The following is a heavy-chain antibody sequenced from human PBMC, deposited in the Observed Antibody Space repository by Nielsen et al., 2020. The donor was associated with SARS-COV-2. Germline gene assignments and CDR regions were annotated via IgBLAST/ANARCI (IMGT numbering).Heavy chain of an antibody. Sequence: GGSLRLSCAASGFTFSSLWMSWVRQVPGKGLEWVADIKPDGSEKVYVDSVKGRFTISRDNAKNSMSLQMNSLRAEDTAVYYCAKAFRSSDWVRAATDFWGQGTLVTVSS. CDR2: IKPDGSEK. D-gene: IGHD6-25*01. CDR3: AKAFRSSDWVRAATDF. J-gene: IGHJ4*02. V-gene: IGHV3-7*03. CDR1: GFTFSSLW.